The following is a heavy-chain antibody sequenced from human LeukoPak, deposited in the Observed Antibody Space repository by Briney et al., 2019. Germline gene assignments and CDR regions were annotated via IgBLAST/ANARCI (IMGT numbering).Heavy chain of an antibody. J-gene: IGHJ3*02. Sequence: GGPLRLSCAASGFTYSDYYKSWMRHAPGKGLEGVSYISSSGSTIYYADSVKGRFTISRDNAKNSLYLQMNSLRAEDTAVYYCARGSGSYKNDAFDIWGQGTMVTVSS. D-gene: IGHD1-26*01. CDR3: ARGSGSYKNDAFDI. CDR2: ISSSGSTI. CDR1: GFTYSDYY. V-gene: IGHV3-11*04.